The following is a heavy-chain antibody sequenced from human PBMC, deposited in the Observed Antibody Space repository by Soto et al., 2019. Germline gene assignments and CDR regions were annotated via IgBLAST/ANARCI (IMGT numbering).Heavy chain of an antibody. V-gene: IGHV3-48*03. J-gene: IGHJ1*01. D-gene: IGHD2-8*01. CDR1: GFTFSSHE. Sequence: GGSLRLSCEATGFTFSSHEMNWIRQTPGKRLEWIAKISGSGSTINYADSVKGRFTISRDNVQRTLHLQMDSLRVEDTGVYYCARGGVYWGRGTLVTVSS. CDR2: ISGSGSTI. CDR3: ARGGVY.